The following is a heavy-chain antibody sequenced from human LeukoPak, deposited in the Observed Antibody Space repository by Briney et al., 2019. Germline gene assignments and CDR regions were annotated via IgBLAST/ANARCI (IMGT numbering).Heavy chain of an antibody. D-gene: IGHD3-10*01. J-gene: IGHJ4*02. CDR3: ARLITMVRGVIRGFDY. V-gene: IGHV5-51*01. CDR2: IYPGDSNT. Sequence: GESLKISCKGSGYSFTSYWIGWVRQMPGKGLEWMGIIYPGDSNTRYSPSFQGQVTISAVKSISTAYLQWSSLKASDTAMYYCARLITMVRGVIRGFDYWGQGTLVTVSS. CDR1: GYSFTSYW.